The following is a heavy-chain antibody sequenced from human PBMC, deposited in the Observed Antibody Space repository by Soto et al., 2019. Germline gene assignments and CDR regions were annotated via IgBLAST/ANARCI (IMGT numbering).Heavy chain of an antibody. V-gene: IGHV3-43*01. CDR1: GFTFDDYT. CDR3: AKNWNFGYYYYGMDV. J-gene: IGHJ6*02. D-gene: IGHD1-7*01. CDR2: ISWDGGST. Sequence: PGGSLRLSCAASGFTFDDYTMHWVRQAPGKGLEWVSLISWDGGSTYYADSVKGRFTISRDNSKNSLYLQMNSLRTEDTALYYCAKNWNFGYYYYGMDVWGQGTTVTVSS.